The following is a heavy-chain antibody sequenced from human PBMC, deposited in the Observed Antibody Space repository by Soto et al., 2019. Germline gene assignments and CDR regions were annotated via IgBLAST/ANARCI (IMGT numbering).Heavy chain of an antibody. CDR3: ARDSLYYYDSSGYYSSGDGMDV. J-gene: IGHJ6*02. Sequence: QVQLQESGPGLVKPSQTLSLTCTVSGGSISSGDYYWSWIRQPPGKGLEWIGYIYYSGSTYYNPSLKRRVTISVDTSKNQFSLKLSSVTAADTAVYYCARDSLYYYDSSGYYSSGDGMDVWGQGTTVTVSS. V-gene: IGHV4-30-4*01. D-gene: IGHD3-22*01. CDR2: IYYSGST. CDR1: GGSISSGDYY.